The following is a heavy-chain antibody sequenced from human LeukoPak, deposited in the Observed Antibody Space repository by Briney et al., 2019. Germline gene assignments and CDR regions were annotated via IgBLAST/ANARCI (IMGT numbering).Heavy chain of an antibody. CDR2: IIPIFGTA. Sequence: SVKVSCKASGGTFSSYAISWVRQAPGQGLEWMGGIIPIFGTANYAQKFQGRVTITADESTSTAYMELSSLRSEDTAVYYCARDGDAYCGGDCYTGGFDPWGQGTLVTVSS. D-gene: IGHD2-21*01. CDR3: ARDGDAYCGGDCYTGGFDP. J-gene: IGHJ5*02. CDR1: GGTFSSYA. V-gene: IGHV1-69*13.